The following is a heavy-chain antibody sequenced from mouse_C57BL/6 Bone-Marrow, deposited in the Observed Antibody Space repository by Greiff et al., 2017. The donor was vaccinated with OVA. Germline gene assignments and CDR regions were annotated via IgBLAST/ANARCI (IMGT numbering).Heavy chain of an antibody. V-gene: IGHV10-3*01. Sequence: EVQRVESGGGLVQPKGSLKLSCAASGFTFNTYAMHWVRQAPGQGLEWVARIRSKSSNYATYYADSVKDRFTISRDDSQSMLYLQMNNLTTEDTAMYYCVRGTWTLFDVWGKGTTLTVSS. J-gene: IGHJ2*01. CDR2: IRSKSSNYAT. CDR3: VRGTWTLFDV. CDR1: GFTFNTYA.